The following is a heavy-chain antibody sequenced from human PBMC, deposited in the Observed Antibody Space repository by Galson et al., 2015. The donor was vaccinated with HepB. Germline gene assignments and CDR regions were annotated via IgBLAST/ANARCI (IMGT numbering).Heavy chain of an antibody. J-gene: IGHJ4*02. V-gene: IGHV3-48*01. CDR2: ISSSSTAI. Sequence: SLRLSCAASRFTFSTYSMNWVRQAPGKGLEWVSYISSSSTAIYYADSVKGRFTISRDNAKNSLYLQMNSLRAEDTAVYYCAKSKISGGTAMVFDYWGQGTLVTVSS. CDR1: RFTFSTYS. D-gene: IGHD5-18*01. CDR3: AKSKISGGTAMVFDY.